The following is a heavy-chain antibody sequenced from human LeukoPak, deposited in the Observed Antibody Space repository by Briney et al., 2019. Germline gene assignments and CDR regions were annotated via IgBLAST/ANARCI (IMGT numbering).Heavy chain of an antibody. Sequence: GGSLRLSCAASGFTFSDYALLWVRQAPGKGLEWVSLIRYDGNNKYYADSVKGRFTISRDNSENTLYLQMNSLRAEDTAVYYCAKRGDWNSTFSYYYYMDVWGKGTTVTVSS. CDR3: AKRGDWNSTFSYYYYMDV. J-gene: IGHJ6*03. V-gene: IGHV3-30*02. CDR1: GFTFSDYA. CDR2: IRYDGNNK. D-gene: IGHD1-7*01.